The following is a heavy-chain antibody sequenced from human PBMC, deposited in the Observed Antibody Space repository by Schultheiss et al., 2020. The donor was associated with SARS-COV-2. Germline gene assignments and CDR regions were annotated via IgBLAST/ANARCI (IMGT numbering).Heavy chain of an antibody. CDR1: GFTFSNYP. CDR2: ISYHGTNK. CDR3: ARGPHKSIYCSTTSCYRFDY. J-gene: IGHJ4*02. Sequence: GGSLRLSCAASGFTFSNYPMHWVRQAPGKGLEWVTFISYHGTNKYYADSVKGRFTISRDNSKNTLYLQMSSLRAEDTAVYYCARGPHKSIYCSTTSCYRFDYWGQGTLVTVSS. D-gene: IGHD2-2*01. V-gene: IGHV3-30*04.